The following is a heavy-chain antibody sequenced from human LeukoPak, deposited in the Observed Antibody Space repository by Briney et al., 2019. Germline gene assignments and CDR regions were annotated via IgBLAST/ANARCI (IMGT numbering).Heavy chain of an antibody. V-gene: IGHV6-1*01. CDR1: GDSVSSNSAA. J-gene: IGHJ6*04. CDR3: ARDRRGGISPSYYYYGMDV. Sequence: SQTLSLTCAISGDSVSSNSAAWNWIRQSPSRGLEWLGRTYYRSKWYNDYAVSVKSRITINPDTSKNQFSLQLNSVTPEDTAAYYCARDRRGGISPSYYYYGMDVWGKGTTVTVSS. CDR2: TYYRSKWYN. D-gene: IGHD3-3*02.